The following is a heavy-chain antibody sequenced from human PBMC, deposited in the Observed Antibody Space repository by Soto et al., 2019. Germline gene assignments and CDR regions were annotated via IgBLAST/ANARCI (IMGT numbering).Heavy chain of an antibody. D-gene: IGHD3-22*01. J-gene: IGHJ4*02. CDR2: ISTNGGST. V-gene: IGHV3-64D*06. Sequence: GGSQRLSYTASGLNFSSYAMHWVRQNKGKGLEYVSSISTNGGSTHYADSVKGRFTISRDNSKNTQYLQMSSLRADDTAVYYCVKAEYYYDSSGYYPFDYWGQGTLVTVPS. CDR3: VKAEYYYDSSGYYPFDY. CDR1: GLNFSSYA.